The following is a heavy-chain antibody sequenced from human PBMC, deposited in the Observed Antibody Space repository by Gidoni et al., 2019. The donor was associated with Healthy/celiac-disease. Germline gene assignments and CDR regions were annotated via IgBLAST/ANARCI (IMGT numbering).Heavy chain of an antibody. Sequence: QVQLVQSGAEVKKPGASVKVSCKASGYTFTSYYMHWVRQAPGQGLEWMGIINPSGGSTSYAQKFQGRVTMTRDTSTSTVYMELSSLRSEDTAVYYCARDDYGDYFFRYGMDVWGQGTTVTVSS. CDR1: GYTFTSYY. CDR3: ARDDYGDYFFRYGMDV. D-gene: IGHD4-17*01. J-gene: IGHJ6*02. CDR2: INPSGGST. V-gene: IGHV1-46*01.